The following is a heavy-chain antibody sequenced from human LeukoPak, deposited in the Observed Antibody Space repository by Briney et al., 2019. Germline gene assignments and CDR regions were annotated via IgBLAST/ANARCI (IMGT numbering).Heavy chain of an antibody. CDR2: INHSGST. Sequence: PSETLSLTCAVYGGSFSGYYWSWIRQPPGKGLEWIGEINHSGSTNYNPSLKSRVTISVDTSKNQFPLKLSSVTAADTAVYYCASLVVPAATNWFDPWGQGTLVTVSS. J-gene: IGHJ5*02. D-gene: IGHD2-2*01. V-gene: IGHV4-34*01. CDR3: ASLVVPAATNWFDP. CDR1: GGSFSGYY.